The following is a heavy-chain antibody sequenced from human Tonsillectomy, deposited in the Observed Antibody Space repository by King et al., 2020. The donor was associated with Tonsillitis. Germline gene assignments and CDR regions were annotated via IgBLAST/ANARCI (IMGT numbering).Heavy chain of an antibody. CDR3: VRYTAYHFDY. CDR2: IKQDGSEK. V-gene: IGHV3-7*03. J-gene: IGHJ4*02. Sequence: VQLVESGGGWVQPGGSLSLSCAVSGFTFSSYWMGWVRQAQGKGLEWVAKIKQDGSEKYHVDFVRGRFTISRDNAKNSLYLQMNNLRAEDTALYYCVRYTAYHFDYWGQGTLVTVSS. D-gene: IGHD1-1*01. CDR1: GFTFSSYW.